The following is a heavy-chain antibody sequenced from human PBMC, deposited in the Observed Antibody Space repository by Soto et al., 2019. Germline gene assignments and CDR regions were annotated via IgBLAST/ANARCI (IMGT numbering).Heavy chain of an antibody. CDR2: FNPIFETA. CDR1: GGTFSSYA. V-gene: IGHV1-69*01. J-gene: IGHJ6*02. CDR3: TRGITLIRGVIPPGYYYGMDV. Sequence: QVQLVQSGAEVKKPGSSVKVSCKASGGTFSSYAISWVRQAPGQGLEWMGGFNPIFETANYAQKFQGRVTITADESTYTAYMELSSLRSEDTAVYYCTRGITLIRGVIPPGYYYGMDVWGQGTTVAVSS. D-gene: IGHD3-10*01.